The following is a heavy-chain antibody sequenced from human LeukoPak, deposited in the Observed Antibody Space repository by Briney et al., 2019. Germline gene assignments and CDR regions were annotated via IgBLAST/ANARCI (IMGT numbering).Heavy chain of an antibody. D-gene: IGHD2-15*01. CDR2: ISSSSSYI. J-gene: IGHJ6*02. Sequence: GGSLRLSCAASGFTFSSYSMNWVRQAPGKGLKWVSSISSSSSYIYYADSVKGRFTISRDNAKNSLYLQMNSLRAEDTAVYYCARDIVVVVAAGSYYYYGMDVWGQGTTVTVSS. V-gene: IGHV3-21*01. CDR3: ARDIVVVVAAGSYYYYGMDV. CDR1: GFTFSSYS.